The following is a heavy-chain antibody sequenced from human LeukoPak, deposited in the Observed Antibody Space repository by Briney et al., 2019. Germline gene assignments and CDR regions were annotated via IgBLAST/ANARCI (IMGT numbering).Heavy chain of an antibody. V-gene: IGHV3-48*03. CDR3: ARVRRVVPHNWFDP. CDR1: GFTFSSYE. J-gene: IGHJ5*02. D-gene: IGHD2-15*01. Sequence: PGGSLRLSCAASGFTFSSYEMNWVRQAPGKGLEWVSYISSSGGTIYYADSVKGRFTISRDNAKNSLYLQMNSLRAEDTAVYYCARVRRVVPHNWFDPWGQGTLVTVSS. CDR2: ISSSGGTI.